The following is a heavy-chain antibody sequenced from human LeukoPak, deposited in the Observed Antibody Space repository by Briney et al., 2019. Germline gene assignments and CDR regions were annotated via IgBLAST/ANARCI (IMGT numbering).Heavy chain of an antibody. CDR3: AKAALRQAADPPLFDY. J-gene: IGHJ4*02. CDR1: GFTFSSYA. D-gene: IGHD6-13*01. V-gene: IGHV3-23*01. Sequence: GGSLRLSCAASGFTFSSYAMSWVRQAPGKGLEWVSAISGSGGSTYYADSVKGRLTISRDNSKNTLYLQMNSLRAEDTAVYYCAKAALRQAADPPLFDYWGQGTLVTVSS. CDR2: ISGSGGST.